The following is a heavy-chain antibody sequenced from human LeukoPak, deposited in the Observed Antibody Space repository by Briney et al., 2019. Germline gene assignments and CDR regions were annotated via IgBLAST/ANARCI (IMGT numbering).Heavy chain of an antibody. V-gene: IGHV3-23*01. D-gene: IGHD2-2*01. CDR1: GFTFSSYA. J-gene: IGHJ4*02. CDR3: AKDLLYCSSPGCYLTGVY. CDR2: ISGGGGST. Sequence: GGSLRLSCAASGFTFSSYAMSWVRQAPGKGLEWVSAISGGGGSTYLADSVKGRFTISRDNSKNTLDLQMNSLRAEDTAVYYCAKDLLYCSSPGCYLTGVYWGQGTLVTVSS.